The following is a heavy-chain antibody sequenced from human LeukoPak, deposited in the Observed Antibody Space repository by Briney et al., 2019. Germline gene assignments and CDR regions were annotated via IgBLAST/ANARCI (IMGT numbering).Heavy chain of an antibody. D-gene: IGHD5-18*01. V-gene: IGHV3-33*01. J-gene: IGHJ4*02. Sequence: GGSLRLSCAASGFTFSSYGMHWVRQAPGKGLEWVAVIWYDGSNKYYADSVKGRFTISRDNSKNTLYLQMNSLRAEDTAVYYCASGGYSYGYGFDYWGQGTLSPSPQ. CDR1: GFTFSSYG. CDR2: IWYDGSNK. CDR3: ASGGYSYGYGFDY.